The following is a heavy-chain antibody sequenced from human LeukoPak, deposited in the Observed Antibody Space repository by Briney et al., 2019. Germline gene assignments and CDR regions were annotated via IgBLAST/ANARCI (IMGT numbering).Heavy chain of an antibody. J-gene: IGHJ3*02. V-gene: IGHV1-69*05. D-gene: IGHD5-24*01. CDR1: GGTFSSYA. CDR2: IIPIFGTA. CDR3: ARDAGWLQNDAFDI. Sequence: SVKVSCKASGGTFSSYAISWVRQAPGQGLEWMGGIIPIFGTANYAQKFQGRVTIPTDESTSTAYMELSSLRSEDTAVYYCARDAGWLQNDAFDIWGQGTMVTVSS.